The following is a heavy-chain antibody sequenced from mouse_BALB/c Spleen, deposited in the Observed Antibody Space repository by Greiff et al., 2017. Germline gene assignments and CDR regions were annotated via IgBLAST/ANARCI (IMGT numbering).Heavy chain of an antibody. Sequence: EVQLVESGGGLVQPGGSLKLSCAASGFTFSSYGMSWVRQTPDKRLELVATINSNGGSTYYPDSVKGRFTISRDNAKNTLYLQMSSLKSEDTAMYYCAREGDGNYAWFAYWGQGTLVTVSA. CDR3: AREGDGNYAWFAY. CDR1: GFTFSSYG. V-gene: IGHV5-6-3*01. D-gene: IGHD2-1*01. J-gene: IGHJ3*01. CDR2: INSNGGST.